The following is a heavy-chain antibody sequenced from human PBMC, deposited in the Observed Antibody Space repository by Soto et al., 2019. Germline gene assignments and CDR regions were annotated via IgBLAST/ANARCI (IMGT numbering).Heavy chain of an antibody. J-gene: IGHJ6*02. V-gene: IGHV4-4*02. CDR1: GGSISSSNW. CDR2: IYHSGST. Sequence: PSETLSLTCAVSGGSISSSNWWSWVRQPPGKGLEWIGEIYHSGSTNYNPSLKSRVTISVDKSKNQFSLKLSSVTAADTAVYYCARENYDYYYGMDVWGQGTTVTVSS. CDR3: ARENYDYYYGMDV.